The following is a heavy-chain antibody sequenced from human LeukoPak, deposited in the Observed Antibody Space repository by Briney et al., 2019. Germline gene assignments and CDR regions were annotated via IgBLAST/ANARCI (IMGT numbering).Heavy chain of an antibody. D-gene: IGHD4-17*01. CDR1: GYSISSGYY. J-gene: IGHJ1*01. Sequence: PSETLSLTCAVSGYSISSGYYWGWIRQPPGKGLEWIGSIYHSGSTYYNPSLKSRVTISVDTSKNQFSLKLSSVTAADTAVYYCASPSFPTVTMVYFQHCGQGTLVTVSS. CDR2: IYHSGST. V-gene: IGHV4-38-2*01. CDR3: ASPSFPTVTMVYFQH.